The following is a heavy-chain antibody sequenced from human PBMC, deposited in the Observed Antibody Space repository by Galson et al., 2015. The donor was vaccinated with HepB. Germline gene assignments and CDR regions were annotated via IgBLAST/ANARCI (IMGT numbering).Heavy chain of an antibody. CDR3: ARGFSLDYYDDSGTGSAFDI. D-gene: IGHD3-22*01. Sequence: SETLSLTCTVSGGSISFYYWNWIRQPPGKGLEWIGYIYYSGRTNYNPSLKSRVTISVDTSKNQFSLKLTSVTSADTAVYYCARGFSLDYYDDSGTGSAFDIWGQGTLVTVSS. J-gene: IGHJ3*02. CDR2: IYYSGRT. V-gene: IGHV4-59*01. CDR1: GGSISFYY.